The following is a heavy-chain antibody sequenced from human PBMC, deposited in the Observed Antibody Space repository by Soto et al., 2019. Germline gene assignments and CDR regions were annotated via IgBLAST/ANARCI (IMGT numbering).Heavy chain of an antibody. V-gene: IGHV3-30*18. CDR2: ISYDGSKQ. J-gene: IGHJ6*02. D-gene: IGHD6-19*01. CDR3: VKVTESGGWSHYYYGMDD. Sequence: PGGSLRLSCAASGFIFSNYGMYWVRQAPGKGLEWVAVISYDGSKQYYTDSVKGRFTISRDNSENTLYLQMHSLRGDDTAVYFCVKVTESGGWSHYYYGMDDWGPGTTHNVSS. CDR1: GFIFSNYG.